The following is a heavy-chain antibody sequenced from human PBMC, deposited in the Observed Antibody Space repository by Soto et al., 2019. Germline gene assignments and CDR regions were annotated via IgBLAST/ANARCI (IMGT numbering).Heavy chain of an antibody. CDR2: ISGSVGIT. Sequence: WGSLRLSCAASGFTFSSYAMSWVRQAPGKGLEWVSAISGSVGITYYADSVKGRFTISRDNSKNTLYLQMNSLRAEDTAVYYCAKGIADSPAGPRHYYYGTDVWGQGTTVTVSS. J-gene: IGHJ6*02. CDR1: GFTFSSYA. CDR3: AKGIADSPAGPRHYYYGTDV. D-gene: IGHD6-13*01. V-gene: IGHV3-23*01.